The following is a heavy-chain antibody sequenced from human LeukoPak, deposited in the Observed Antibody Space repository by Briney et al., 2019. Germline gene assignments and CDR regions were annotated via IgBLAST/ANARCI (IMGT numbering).Heavy chain of an antibody. CDR3: ARHRTYYDFWSGYSTSYYYYGMDV. CDR1: GGSISSSSYY. D-gene: IGHD3-3*01. CDR2: IYYSGST. Sequence: SETLSPTCTVSGGSISSSSYYWGWIRQPPGKGLEWIGSIYYSGSTYYNPSLKSRVTISVDTSKNQFSLKLSSVTAADTAVYYCARHRTYYDFWSGYSTSYYYYGMDVWGQGTTVTVSS. V-gene: IGHV4-39*01. J-gene: IGHJ6*02.